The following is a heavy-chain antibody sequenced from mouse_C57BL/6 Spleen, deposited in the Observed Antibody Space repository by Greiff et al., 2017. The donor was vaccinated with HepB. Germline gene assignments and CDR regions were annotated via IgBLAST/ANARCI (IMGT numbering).Heavy chain of an antibody. V-gene: IGHV1-4*01. CDR3: EREGRGITTVVSY. CDR1: GYTFTSYT. CDR2: INPSSGYT. D-gene: IGHD1-1*01. Sequence: QVQLQQSGAELARPGASVKMSCKASGYTFTSYTMHWVKQRPGQGLEWIGYINPSSGYTKYNQKFKDKATLTADKSSSTAYMHLSSLTSEDSAVYYCEREGRGITTVVSYWGQGTTLTVSS. J-gene: IGHJ2*01.